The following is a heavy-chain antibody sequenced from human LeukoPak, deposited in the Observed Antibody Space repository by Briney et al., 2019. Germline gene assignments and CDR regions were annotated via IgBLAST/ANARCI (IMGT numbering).Heavy chain of an antibody. D-gene: IGHD4-17*01. Sequence: PSEALSLTCTVSGGSISSSSYYWGWIRQPPGKGLEWIGSIYYSGSTYYNPSLKSRVTISVDTSKNQFSLKLSSVTAADTAVCYCARDRSPYGDYVYPAWFDPWGQGTLVTVSS. J-gene: IGHJ5*02. CDR3: ARDRSPYGDYVYPAWFDP. CDR1: GGSISSSSYY. V-gene: IGHV4-39*07. CDR2: IYYSGST.